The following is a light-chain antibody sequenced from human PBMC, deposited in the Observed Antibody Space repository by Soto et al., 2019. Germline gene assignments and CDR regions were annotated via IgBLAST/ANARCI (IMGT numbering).Light chain of an antibody. J-gene: IGKJ1*01. Sequence: DVHLTQSPSSVSASVGDRVTITCRASQGISNSLAWYQQKPGTAPKLLIYRTSTLQSGVPSRFSGSGSGTDFTLTISSLQPEDSATYYCQQGKNFPWTFGQGTKVEVK. CDR2: RTS. CDR3: QQGKNFPWT. CDR1: QGISNS. V-gene: IGKV1-12*01.